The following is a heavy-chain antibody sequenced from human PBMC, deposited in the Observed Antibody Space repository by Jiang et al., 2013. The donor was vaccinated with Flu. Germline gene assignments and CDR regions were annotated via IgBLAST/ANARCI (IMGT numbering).Heavy chain of an antibody. Sequence: GAEVKKPGESLKISCKASGYSFNAYWISWVRQVPGKGLEWMGIIYPGDSDTRYSPSFQGQVTMSADKSVTTAYLQWSSLKASDTAIYYCATLDCSGGSCHPFDFWGQGTLVTVSS. CDR2: IYPGDSDT. CDR1: GYSFNAYW. V-gene: IGHV5-51*01. D-gene: IGHD2-15*01. CDR3: ATLDCSGGSCHPFDF. J-gene: IGHJ4*02.